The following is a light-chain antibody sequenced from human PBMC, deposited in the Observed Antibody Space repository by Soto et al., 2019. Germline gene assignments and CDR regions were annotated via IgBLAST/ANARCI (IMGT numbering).Light chain of an antibody. CDR1: QSVSSN. Sequence: EIVMTQSPANLSVSPGERATLSCRASQSVSSNLAWYQQKPGQAPRLLIYGASTRATGIPARFSGSGSGTEFTLTISSLQSEDFAVYYCQQYNKWPTFGQGTKVEIK. CDR2: GAS. J-gene: IGKJ1*01. V-gene: IGKV3-15*01. CDR3: QQYNKWPT.